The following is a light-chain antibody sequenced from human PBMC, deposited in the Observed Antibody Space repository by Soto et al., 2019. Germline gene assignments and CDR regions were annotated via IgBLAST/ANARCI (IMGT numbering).Light chain of an antibody. CDR2: GAS. V-gene: IGKV1-39*01. J-gene: IGKJ4*01. Sequence: DMQMTQSPSSLPASVGERVNITCRASQSISNYLNWYQQKPGRAPRLLIHGASSLQGGVPSRFSGSGSGTDFTLTISSLQPEDFTTYYCQQTYSAPLTFGGGTKVEI. CDR1: QSISNY. CDR3: QQTYSAPLT.